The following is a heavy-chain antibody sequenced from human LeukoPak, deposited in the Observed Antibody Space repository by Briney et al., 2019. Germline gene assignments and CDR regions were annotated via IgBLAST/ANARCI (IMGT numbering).Heavy chain of an antibody. CDR3: ARLYRATDAFDI. J-gene: IGHJ3*02. Sequence: SETLSLTCTVSGGSISSYYWSWIRQPPGKGLEWIGYIYYSGSTDYNPSLKSRATISVDTSKNQFSLKLSSVTAADTAVYYCARLYRATDAFDIWGQGTMVTVSS. CDR2: IYYSGST. D-gene: IGHD1-26*01. CDR1: GGSISSYY. V-gene: IGHV4-59*08.